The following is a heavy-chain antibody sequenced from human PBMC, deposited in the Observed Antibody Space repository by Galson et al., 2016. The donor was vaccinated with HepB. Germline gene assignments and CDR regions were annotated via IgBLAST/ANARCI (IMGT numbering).Heavy chain of an antibody. V-gene: IGHV6-1*01. J-gene: IGHJ6*02. D-gene: IGHD2-15*01. Sequence: GAISGDRVSSDTAAWNWSRQSPSRGLEWLGRTYYRSKWYNDYAVSVKSRITINPDTTKNQFSLQLSSVTPEDTAVYYCAREPGHCTGNSCYSGGMDVWGPPPTFSVSS. CDR2: TYYRSKWYN. CDR1: GDRVSSDTAA. CDR3: AREPGHCTGNSCYSGGMDV.